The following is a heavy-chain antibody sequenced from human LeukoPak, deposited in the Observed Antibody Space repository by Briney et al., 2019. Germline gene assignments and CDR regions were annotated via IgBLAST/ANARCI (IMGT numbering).Heavy chain of an antibody. Sequence: GGSLKISCKGSGYSFTSYWIGWVRQMPGKGLGWSGIIYPGDSDTRSSPSFRGQVTISADKSISTAYLQWSSLKASDTAMYYCARRSGSDSVDYWGQGTLVTVSS. V-gene: IGHV5-51*01. D-gene: IGHD2-15*01. CDR2: IYPGDSDT. CDR1: GYSFTSYW. CDR3: ARRSGSDSVDY. J-gene: IGHJ4*02.